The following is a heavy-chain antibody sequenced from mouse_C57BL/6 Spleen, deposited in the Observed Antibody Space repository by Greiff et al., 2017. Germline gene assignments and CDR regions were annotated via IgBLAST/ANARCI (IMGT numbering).Heavy chain of an antibody. CDR1: GFTFSDYY. Sequence: DVQLVESEGGLVQPGSSMKLSCTASGFTFSDYYMAWVRQVPEKGLEWVANINYDGSSTYYLDSLKSRFIISRDNAKNILYLQMSSLKSEDTATYYCAREGYYGPSYYFDYWGQGTTLTVSS. D-gene: IGHD1-1*01. J-gene: IGHJ2*01. CDR3: AREGYYGPSYYFDY. V-gene: IGHV5-16*01. CDR2: INYDGSST.